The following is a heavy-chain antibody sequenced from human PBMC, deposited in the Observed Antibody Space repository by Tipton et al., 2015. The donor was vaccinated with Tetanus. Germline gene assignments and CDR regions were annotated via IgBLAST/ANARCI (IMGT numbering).Heavy chain of an antibody. Sequence: SLRLSCAASGFNFSNYWMHWARQAPGKGLMWVSRINNDGNRTTYAASVKGRFTISRNNAENTVYLQMNSLRAEDTAVYYCARAHVVAGTGGFAPWGQGTLVTVSS. CDR1: GFNFSNYW. V-gene: IGHV3-74*03. CDR3: ARAHVVAGTGGFAP. CDR2: INNDGNRT. J-gene: IGHJ5*02. D-gene: IGHD6-19*01.